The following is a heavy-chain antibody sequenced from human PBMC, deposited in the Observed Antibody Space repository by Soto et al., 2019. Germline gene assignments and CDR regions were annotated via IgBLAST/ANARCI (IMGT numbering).Heavy chain of an antibody. J-gene: IGHJ3*02. D-gene: IGHD5-18*01. Sequence: QRLSCAASGFTFSSYAMSWVRQAPGKGLEWVSAISGSGGSTYYADSVKGRFTISRDNSKNTLYLQMNSLRAEDTAVYYCAKAWEYVDTAISGHAFDIWGQGTMVTVSS. V-gene: IGHV3-23*01. CDR2: ISGSGGST. CDR1: GFTFSSYA. CDR3: AKAWEYVDTAISGHAFDI.